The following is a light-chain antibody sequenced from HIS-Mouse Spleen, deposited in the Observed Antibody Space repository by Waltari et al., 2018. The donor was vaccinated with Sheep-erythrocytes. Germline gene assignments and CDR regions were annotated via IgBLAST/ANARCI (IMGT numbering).Light chain of an antibody. CDR3: QQYNNWPPP. Sequence: EIVMTQSPATLSVSPGERATLSCRASQSVSSNLAWYQQKPGQAPRLLNYGASTRATGIPARFSGSGSGTEFTLTISSMQSEDFAVYYCQQYNNWPPPFGQGTRLEIK. J-gene: IGKJ5*01. CDR1: QSVSSN. V-gene: IGKV3-15*01. CDR2: GAS.